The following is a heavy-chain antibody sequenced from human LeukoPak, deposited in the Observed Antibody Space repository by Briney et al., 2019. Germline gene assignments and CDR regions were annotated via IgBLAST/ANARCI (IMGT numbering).Heavy chain of an antibody. CDR3: ARVATMPPFVFDY. Sequence: SETLSLTCTVSGGSISSYYWSWIRQPPGKGLEWIGYIYYSGSTNYNPSLKSRVTISVDTSKNQFSLKLSSVTAADTAVYYCARVATMPPFVFDYWGQGTLVTVSS. CDR1: GGSISSYY. D-gene: IGHD5-12*01. J-gene: IGHJ4*02. V-gene: IGHV4-59*01. CDR2: IYYSGST.